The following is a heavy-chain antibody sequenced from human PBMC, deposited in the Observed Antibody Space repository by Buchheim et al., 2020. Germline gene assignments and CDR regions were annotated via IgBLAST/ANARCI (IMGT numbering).Heavy chain of an antibody. V-gene: IGHV1-46*01. CDR1: GYTFTSYY. J-gene: IGHJ6*02. CDR2: INPSGGST. CDR3: ARVPGCGGDCYYYGMDV. D-gene: IGHD2-21*01. Sequence: QVQLVQSGAEVKKPGASVKSSCKASGYTFTSYYMHWVRQAPGQGLEWMGIINPSGGSTSYAQKFQGRVTMTRDTSTSTVYMELSSLRSEDTAVYYCARVPGCGGDCYYYGMDVWGQGTT.